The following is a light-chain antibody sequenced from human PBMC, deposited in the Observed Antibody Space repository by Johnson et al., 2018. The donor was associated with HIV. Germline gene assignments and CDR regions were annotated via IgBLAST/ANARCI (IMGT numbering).Light chain of an antibody. V-gene: IGLV1-51*01. Sequence: QSVLTQPPSVSAAPGQKVTISCSGSSSNIGNNYVSWYQQLPGTAPRLLIYDNNKRPSGIPDRFSGSKSGTSATLGITGLQTGDEADYYCGTWDSRLSHYVFGTGTKVTVL. J-gene: IGLJ1*01. CDR2: DNN. CDR3: GTWDSRLSHYV. CDR1: SSNIGNNY.